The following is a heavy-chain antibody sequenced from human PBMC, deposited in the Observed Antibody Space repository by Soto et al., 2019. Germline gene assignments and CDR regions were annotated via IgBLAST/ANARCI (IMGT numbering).Heavy chain of an antibody. CDR3: ARHGFGPLHGLVDV. CDR1: DGSTTNYY. V-gene: IGHV4-59*08. CDR2: INYDGYS. J-gene: IGHJ6*02. Sequence: QVQLQESGPGLVKPSETLSLTCTVSDGSTTNYYCSWFRQPTGKGLEWIGYINYDGYSAYNLSLKRRVTLSMDASKTQFSLMLESVTATDTAVYYCARHGFGPLHGLVDVWGPGTTAIVSS. D-gene: IGHD3-10*01.